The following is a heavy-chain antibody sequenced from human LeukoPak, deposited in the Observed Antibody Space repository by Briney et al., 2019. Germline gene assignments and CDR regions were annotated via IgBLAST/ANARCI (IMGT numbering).Heavy chain of an antibody. CDR2: MSYSGRT. V-gene: IGHV4-39*07. D-gene: IGHD1-26*01. J-gene: IGHJ4*03. CDR1: DGSIN. Sequence: SETLSLTCTVSDGSINWGWIRQPPGKGLEWIGSMSYSGRTFYNPSLKSRVTMSLDTSNIQFSLKLSSVTAADTAVYYCARLVSSGTHGYFDFWGQGILVTVSS. CDR3: ARLVSSGTHGYFDF.